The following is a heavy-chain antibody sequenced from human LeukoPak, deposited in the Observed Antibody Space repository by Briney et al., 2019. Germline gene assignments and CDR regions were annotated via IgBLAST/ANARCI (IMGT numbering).Heavy chain of an antibody. Sequence: PGGSLRLSCAASGFTFSSYAMHWVRQAPGKGLEYVSAISSNGGSTYYANSVKGRFTISRDNSKNTLYLQMGSQRAEDMAVYYCARDSIYCSSTSCYRYFQHWGQGTLVTVSS. V-gene: IGHV3-64*01. D-gene: IGHD2-2*01. CDR2: ISSNGGST. J-gene: IGHJ1*01. CDR3: ARDSIYCSSTSCYRYFQH. CDR1: GFTFSSYA.